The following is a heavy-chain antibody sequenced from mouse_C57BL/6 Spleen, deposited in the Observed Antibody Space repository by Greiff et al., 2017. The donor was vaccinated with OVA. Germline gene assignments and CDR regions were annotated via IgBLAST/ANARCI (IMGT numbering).Heavy chain of an antibody. CDR1: GFTFSSYG. CDR3: ARGDRDYAMDY. V-gene: IGHV5-6*01. Sequence: VQLKESGGDLVKPGGSLKLSCAASGFTFSSYGMSWVRQTPDKRLEWVATISSGGSYTYYPDSVKGRFTISRDNAKNTLYLQMSSLKSEDTAMYYCARGDRDYAMDYWGQGTSVTVSS. CDR2: ISSGGSYT. J-gene: IGHJ4*01.